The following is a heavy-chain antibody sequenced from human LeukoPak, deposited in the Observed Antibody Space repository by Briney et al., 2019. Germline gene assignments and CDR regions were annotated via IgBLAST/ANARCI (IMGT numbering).Heavy chain of an antibody. CDR3: TSWQTYYDFWSGYYMV. D-gene: IGHD3-3*01. CDR1: GFTFSNAW. V-gene: IGHV3-15*01. CDR2: IKSKTDGGTT. J-gene: IGHJ4*02. Sequence: PGGSLRLSCAASGFTFSNAWMSWVRQAPGKGLEWVGRIKSKTDGGTTDYAAPVKGRFTISRDDSKNTLYLQMNSLKTEDTAVYYCTSWQTYYDFWSGYYMVWDQGTLVTVSS.